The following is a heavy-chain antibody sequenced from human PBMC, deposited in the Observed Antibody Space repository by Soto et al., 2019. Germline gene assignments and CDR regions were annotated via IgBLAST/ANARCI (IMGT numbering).Heavy chain of an antibody. CDR3: ARLVGATNAFDI. V-gene: IGHV4-30-2*01. CDR1: GGSFSSGGYS. J-gene: IGHJ3*02. D-gene: IGHD1-26*01. Sequence: QLQLQESGSGLVKPSQTLSLTCAVSGGSFSSGGYSWSWIRQPPGKGLEWIGYIYHSGGTNYNPSLKSRVTISVDRSKNQFSLKLSSVTAADTAVYYCARLVGATNAFDIWGQGSMVTVSS. CDR2: IYHSGGT.